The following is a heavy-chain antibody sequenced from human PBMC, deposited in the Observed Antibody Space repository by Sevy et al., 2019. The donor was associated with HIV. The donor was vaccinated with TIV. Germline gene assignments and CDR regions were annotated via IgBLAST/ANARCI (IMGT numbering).Heavy chain of an antibody. CDR2: IQYDGSNK. J-gene: IGHJ4*02. CDR1: GFSFSSYG. D-gene: IGHD2-21*01. Sequence: GGSLRLSCAASGFSFSSYGMHWVRQAPGKGLEWMSYIQYDGSNKDYADSVKGRFTISRDNSKTTLYLQMNSLRVGDTAVFYCVKEGGGEGGDHWGQGTLVTVSS. CDR3: VKEGGGEGGDH. V-gene: IGHV3-30*02.